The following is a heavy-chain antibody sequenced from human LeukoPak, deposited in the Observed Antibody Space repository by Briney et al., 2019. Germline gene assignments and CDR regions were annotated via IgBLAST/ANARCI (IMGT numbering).Heavy chain of an antibody. CDR3: ARGLDYGDLRGIDYTMDV. V-gene: IGHV3-13*01. Sequence: GGSLRLSWAASGFTFSSYEMHWVRQATGKGLEWVSAIGTAGDTYYPGSVKGRFTISRENAKNSLYLQMNSLRAGDTAVYYCARGLDYGDLRGIDYTMDVWGQGTTVTVSS. D-gene: IGHD4-17*01. J-gene: IGHJ6*02. CDR2: IGTAGDT. CDR1: GFTFSSYE.